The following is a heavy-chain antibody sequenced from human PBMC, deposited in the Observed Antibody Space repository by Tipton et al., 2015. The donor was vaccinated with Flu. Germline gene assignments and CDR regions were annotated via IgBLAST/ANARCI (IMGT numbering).Heavy chain of an antibody. CDR3: ARGHTAMVGSLYYYGMDV. D-gene: IGHD5-18*01. J-gene: IGHJ6*02. V-gene: IGHV4-59*08. CDR1: VGSVSSYY. Sequence: TLSLTCTISVGSVSSYYWTWVRQPPGKGLEWIGDVYYSGRTNYRPSLNSRVTMSADTSVNQVSPKLTSVTAADTAVYYCARGHTAMVGSLYYYGMDVWGQGTTVTVSS. CDR2: VYYSGRT.